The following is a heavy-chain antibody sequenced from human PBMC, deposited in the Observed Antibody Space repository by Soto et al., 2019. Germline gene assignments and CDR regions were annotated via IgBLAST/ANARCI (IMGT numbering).Heavy chain of an antibody. J-gene: IGHJ4*02. CDR3: AKDGGGHLDY. CDR2: ISYDGSNK. Sequence: QVQLVESGGGVVQPGRSLRLSCAASGFTFSSYGMHWVRQAPGKGLEWVAGISYDGSNKYYADSVKGRFTISRDNSKNTLYLQMNSLRAEDTAVYYCAKDGGGHLDYWGQGTLVTVSS. V-gene: IGHV3-30*18. D-gene: IGHD3-16*01. CDR1: GFTFSSYG.